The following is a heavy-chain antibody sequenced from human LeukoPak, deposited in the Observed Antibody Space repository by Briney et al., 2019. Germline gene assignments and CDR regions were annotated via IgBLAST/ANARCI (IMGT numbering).Heavy chain of an antibody. V-gene: IGHV4-59*08. J-gene: IGHJ5*02. CDR2: IYSTGST. D-gene: IGHD2-21*02. Sequence: SETLSLTCSVSGSSISNYYWSWIRQSPGKGLEWIGYIYSTGSTDYNPSLKSRVTISVETSKNQFSLRLSSVTAADTAVYYCARGANIVVVTAYNWFDPWGQGTLVTVSS. CDR3: ARGANIVVVTAYNWFDP. CDR1: GSSISNYY.